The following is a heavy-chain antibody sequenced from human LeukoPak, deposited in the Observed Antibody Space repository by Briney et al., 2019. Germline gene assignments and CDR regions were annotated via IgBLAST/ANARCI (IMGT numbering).Heavy chain of an antibody. CDR1: GGTFSSYA. D-gene: IGHD1-26*01. CDR2: IIPIFGTA. J-gene: IGHJ3*02. CDR3: ARDWRGSYYFPNGNAFDI. V-gene: IGHV1-69*05. Sequence: SVKVSCKASGGTFSSYAISWVRQAPGQGLEWMGGIIPIFGTANYAQKFQGRVTITTDESTSTAYMELGRLRSEDPAVYYCARDWRGSYYFPNGNAFDIWGQGTMVTVSS.